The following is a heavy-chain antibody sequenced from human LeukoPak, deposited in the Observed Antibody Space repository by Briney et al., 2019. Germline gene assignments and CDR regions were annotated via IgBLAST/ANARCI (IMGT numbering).Heavy chain of an antibody. V-gene: IGHV3-20*04. CDR2: INFNSAST. CDR3: ARDVGFTGQNYHYYMNV. J-gene: IGHJ6*03. Sequence: PGGSLRLSCVGSGFSFDDYGMNWVRQAPGKGLEWVSGINFNSASTVYAESVRGRFTISRDNANNSLYLQLTSLGVEDTALYYCARDVGFTGQNYHYYMNVWGEGTTVIVSS. CDR1: GFSFDDYG. D-gene: IGHD3-10*01.